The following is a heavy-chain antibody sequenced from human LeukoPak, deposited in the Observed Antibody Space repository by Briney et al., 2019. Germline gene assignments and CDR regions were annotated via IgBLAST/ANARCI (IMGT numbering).Heavy chain of an antibody. D-gene: IGHD1-14*01. Sequence: SETLSLTCTVSGGSISSGDYYWCWIRQPPGKGLEWIGYIYYSGSTYYNPSLKSRVTISVDTSKNQFSLKLSSVTAADTAVYYCARWTTMDYFDYWGQGTLVTVSS. CDR1: GGSISSGDYY. CDR3: ARWTTMDYFDY. V-gene: IGHV4-30-4*01. CDR2: IYYSGST. J-gene: IGHJ4*02.